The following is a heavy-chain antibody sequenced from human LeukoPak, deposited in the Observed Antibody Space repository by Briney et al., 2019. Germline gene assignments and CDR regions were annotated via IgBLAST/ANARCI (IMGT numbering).Heavy chain of an antibody. CDR2: ITSSGAYI. D-gene: IGHD3-22*01. CDR3: ARYTSGQD. J-gene: IGHJ4*02. Sequence: PGGSLRLSCAASGFTFSSYSMNWVPQAPGKGLEWVSSITSSGAYIYYADSVKGRFTIPRNNAKNSLYLQMNSLRAEDTAVYYCARYTSGQDWGQGTLVTVSS. V-gene: IGHV3-21*01. CDR1: GFTFSSYS.